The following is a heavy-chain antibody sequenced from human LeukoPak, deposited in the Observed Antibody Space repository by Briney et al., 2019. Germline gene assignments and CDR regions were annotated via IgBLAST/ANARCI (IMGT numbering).Heavy chain of an antibody. J-gene: IGHJ4*02. D-gene: IGHD6-13*01. CDR2: IPDSGNT. V-gene: IGHV4-38-2*02. CDR1: GDFFNNGLY. CDR3: ARAYSGQVAAAGTKYYFDY. Sequence: PSETLSLTCTASGDFFNNGLYWGWIRQPPGKGLDWIGSIPDSGNTYYNPSLKSRVTISVDTSKNQFSLKLSSVTAADTAVYYCARAYSGQVAAAGTKYYFDYWGQGTLVTVSS.